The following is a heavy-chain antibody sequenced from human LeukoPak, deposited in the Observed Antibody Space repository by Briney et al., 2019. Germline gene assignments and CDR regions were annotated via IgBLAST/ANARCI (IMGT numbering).Heavy chain of an antibody. CDR3: ARGVIGDRRYFDY. Sequence: SPTLSLTFAISGDSVSINSAAWNWVRHSPSRGLEWLGITYYRSKRYNDYADSVKSRITINPDTSTNQFSLQLNSVTPEDTAVYYCARGVIGDRRYFDYWGQGNLVSVSS. D-gene: IGHD7-27*01. CDR2: TYYRSKRYN. V-gene: IGHV6-1*01. J-gene: IGHJ4*02. CDR1: GDSVSINSAA.